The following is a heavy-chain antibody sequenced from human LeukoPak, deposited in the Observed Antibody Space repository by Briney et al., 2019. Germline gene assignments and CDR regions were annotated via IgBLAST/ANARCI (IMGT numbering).Heavy chain of an antibody. J-gene: IGHJ3*02. V-gene: IGHV4-30-2*03. Sequence: SQTLSLTCAVSGGSISSGGYSWSWIRQPPGKGLEWIGSIYYSGSTYYNPSLQSRVTISVDTSKDQFSLQLTSVTAADTAVYYCARNLRPDGFDIWGQGTMVTVSS. CDR2: IYYSGST. CDR1: GGSISSGGYS. CDR3: ARNLRPDGFDI. D-gene: IGHD4-17*01.